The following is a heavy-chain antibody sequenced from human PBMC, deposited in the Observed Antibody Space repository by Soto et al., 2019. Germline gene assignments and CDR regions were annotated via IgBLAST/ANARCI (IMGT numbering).Heavy chain of an antibody. CDR3: ALTRRSSLLEVAGPGFEY. J-gene: IGHJ4*02. D-gene: IGHD6-19*01. CDR1: GFNFGVFG. Sequence: GGSLRLSCAASGFNFGVFGMHWVRRAPGKGLEWLSVLSYEGSEEYYADSVRGRFTISRDNSKNTLFLQMDGLRVDDTGVYYCALTRRSSLLEVAGPGFEYWGQGTLVTVSS. CDR2: LSYEGSEE. V-gene: IGHV3-30*03.